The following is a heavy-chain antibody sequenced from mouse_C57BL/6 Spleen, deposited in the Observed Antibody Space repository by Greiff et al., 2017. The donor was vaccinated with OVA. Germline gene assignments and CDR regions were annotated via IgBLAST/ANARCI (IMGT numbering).Heavy chain of an antibody. CDR1: GFTFSNYW. V-gene: IGHV6-3*01. CDR3: TDDGYSYWAWFAY. CDR2: IRLKSDNYAT. D-gene: IGHD2-3*01. Sequence: EVKVEESGGGLVQPGGSMKLSCVASGFTFSNYWMNWVRQSPEKGLEWVAQIRLKSDNYATHYAESVKGRFTISRDDSKSSVYLQMNNLRAEDTGIYYCTDDGYSYWAWFAYWGQGTLVTVSA. J-gene: IGHJ3*01.